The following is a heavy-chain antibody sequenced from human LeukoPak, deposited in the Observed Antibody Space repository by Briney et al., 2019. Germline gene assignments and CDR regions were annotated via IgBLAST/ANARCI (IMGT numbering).Heavy chain of an antibody. CDR3: ARWRGAQSEFDY. J-gene: IGHJ4*02. CDR1: GFTFSSYS. CDR2: IKDSGIEK. V-gene: IGHV3-7*01. Sequence: GSLSLSCAGSGFTFSSYSMGWVRKAPGKGLEWVANIKDSGIEKEYVDSVKGRFTISRDNAKNSLYLQMNSLRVEDTALYFCARWRGAQSEFDYWGQGTQVTVSS. D-gene: IGHD3-3*01.